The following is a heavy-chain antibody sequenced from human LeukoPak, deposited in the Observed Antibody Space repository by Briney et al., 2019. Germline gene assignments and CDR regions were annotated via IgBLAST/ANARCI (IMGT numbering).Heavy chain of an antibody. CDR3: AKGGGLAAEHFDY. J-gene: IGHJ4*02. CDR1: GFIFTNYA. V-gene: IGHV3-30*18. CDR2: ISYAGNNE. D-gene: IGHD6-13*01. Sequence: GRSLRLSCVASGFIFTNYAMHWVRQTPGGGLEWVAAISYAGNNEWYADSVKGRFTISRDSSKNTLFLEMSSLRLEDTAVYYCAKGGGLAAEHFDYWGQGTLVTVSS.